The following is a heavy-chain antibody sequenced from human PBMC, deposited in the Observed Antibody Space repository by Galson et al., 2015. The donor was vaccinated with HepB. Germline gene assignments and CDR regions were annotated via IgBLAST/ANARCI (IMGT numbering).Heavy chain of an antibody. V-gene: IGHV1-18*04. J-gene: IGHJ6*02. Sequence: SAKVSCKASGYTFTSYGISWVRQAPGQGLEWMGWISAYNGNTNYAQKLQGRVTMTTDTSTSTAYMELRSLRSDDTAVYYCARDESGLTSDFWSGYYWGGGLRPGTLNYYGMDVWGQGTTVTVSS. CDR1: GYTFTSYG. CDR2: ISAYNGNT. CDR3: ARDESGLTSDFWSGYYWGGGLRPGTLNYYGMDV. D-gene: IGHD3-3*01.